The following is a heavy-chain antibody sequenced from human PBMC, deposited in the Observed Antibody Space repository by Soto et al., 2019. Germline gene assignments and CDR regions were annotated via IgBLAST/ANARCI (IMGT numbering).Heavy chain of an antibody. CDR3: ARDRGYDFWSGYPLDAFDI. Sequence: ASVKVSCKASGYTFTGYGISWVRQAPGQGLEWMGWISAYNGNTNYAQKLQGRVTMTTDTSTSTAYMELRSLRSDDTAVYYCARDRGYDFWSGYPLDAFDIWGQGTMVTVSS. V-gene: IGHV1-18*04. CDR1: GYTFTGYG. CDR2: ISAYNGNT. D-gene: IGHD3-3*01. J-gene: IGHJ3*02.